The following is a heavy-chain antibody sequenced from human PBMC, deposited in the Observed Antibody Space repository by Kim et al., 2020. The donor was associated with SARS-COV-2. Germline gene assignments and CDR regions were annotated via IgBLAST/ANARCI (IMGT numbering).Heavy chain of an antibody. CDR2: IWYDGSNE. Sequence: GGSLRLSCAASRFTFTSYGMHWVRQAPGKRLEWVAIIWYDGSNEYYADSVKGRFTISRDNSKNTVYLQMNSLRAEDTAVYYCAKVGSAYCGGSCPIDYWG. V-gene: IGHV3-33*06. CDR3: AKVGSAYCGGSCPIDY. D-gene: IGHD2-21*01. CDR1: RFTFTSYG. J-gene: IGHJ4*01.